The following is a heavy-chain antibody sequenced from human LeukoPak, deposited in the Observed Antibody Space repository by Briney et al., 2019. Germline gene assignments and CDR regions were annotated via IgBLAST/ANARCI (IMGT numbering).Heavy chain of an antibody. Sequence: SQTLSLTCTVSGGSISSGDYYWSWIRQPPGKGLKWIGYIYYSGSTYYNPSLKSRVTISVDTSKNQFSLKLSSVTAADTAVYYCARDRQYCSGGSCYPEWFDPWGQGTLVTVSS. V-gene: IGHV4-30-4*01. D-gene: IGHD2-15*01. CDR3: ARDRQYCSGGSCYPEWFDP. CDR2: IYYSGST. J-gene: IGHJ5*02. CDR1: GGSISSGDYY.